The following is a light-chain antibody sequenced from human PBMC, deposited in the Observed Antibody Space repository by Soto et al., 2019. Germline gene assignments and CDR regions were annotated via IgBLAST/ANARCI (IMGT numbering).Light chain of an antibody. Sequence: DIQMTQSPSSLSASVGDRVTITCRASQSISSYLNWYQQKPGKDPKLLIYAASSLQSGVPSRFSGSASGTDFTHTNSSLQPEDFATYYCQQSYSTPSTFGGGTKVEIK. CDR1: QSISSY. CDR3: QQSYSTPST. J-gene: IGKJ4*01. V-gene: IGKV1-39*01. CDR2: AAS.